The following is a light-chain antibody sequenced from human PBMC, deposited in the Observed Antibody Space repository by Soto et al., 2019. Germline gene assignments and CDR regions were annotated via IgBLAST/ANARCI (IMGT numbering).Light chain of an antibody. CDR3: QQYYDWPRT. J-gene: IGKJ1*01. CDR1: QSVSSKY. CDR2: GTS. Sequence: EIVLTQSPGTLSLSPGERATLSCRASQSVSSKYLAWYQQKPGQAPRVLIYGTSIRATGVPDRFSGSGSGTEFTLTITSLQSEDSAIYYCQQYYDWPRTFGQGTNVEIK. V-gene: IGKV3-15*01.